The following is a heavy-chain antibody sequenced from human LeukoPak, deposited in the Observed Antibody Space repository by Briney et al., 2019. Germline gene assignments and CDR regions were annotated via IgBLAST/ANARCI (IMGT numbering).Heavy chain of an antibody. J-gene: IGHJ4*02. D-gene: IGHD3-9*01. V-gene: IGHV3-23*01. Sequence: AGGSLRLSCAASGFTFNTYAMTWVRQAPGKGLEWVSAISGSGGSTYYADSVKGRFTISRDNSKNTLYLQMNSLRAEDTAVYYCAKVGPHYDILTGHDYWAREPWSPSPQ. CDR1: GFTFNTYA. CDR3: AKVGPHYDILTGHDY. CDR2: ISGSGGST.